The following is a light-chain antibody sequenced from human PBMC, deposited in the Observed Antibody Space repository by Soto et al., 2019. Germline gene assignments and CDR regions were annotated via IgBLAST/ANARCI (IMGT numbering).Light chain of an antibody. CDR3: QQYGASPPYT. V-gene: IGKV3-20*01. CDR2: AAS. Sequence: EVVLAQSPGTLSLSPGERVTLSCRASQTITNNYLAWYQQKPGQAPRLLISAASSRAAGVPDRFSGSGSGRDFTLSISRLEPEDFAVYYCQQYGASPPYTFGQGTKLEIK. J-gene: IGKJ2*01. CDR1: QTITNNY.